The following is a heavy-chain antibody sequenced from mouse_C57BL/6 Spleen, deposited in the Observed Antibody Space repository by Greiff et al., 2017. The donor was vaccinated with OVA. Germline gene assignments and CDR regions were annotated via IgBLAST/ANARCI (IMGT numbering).Heavy chain of an antibody. J-gene: IGHJ4*01. CDR2: IYPGDGDT. V-gene: IGHV1-82*01. CDR1: GYAFSSSW. D-gene: IGHD5-2*01. CDR3: ANTSLDAMDY. Sequence: QVQLQQSGPELVKPGASVKLSCKASGYAFSSSWMNWVKQRPGKGLEWIGRIYPGDGDTNYNGKFKGKATLTAAKSSSTAYMQLSSLTSEDSAVYFCANTSLDAMDYWGQGTSVTVSS.